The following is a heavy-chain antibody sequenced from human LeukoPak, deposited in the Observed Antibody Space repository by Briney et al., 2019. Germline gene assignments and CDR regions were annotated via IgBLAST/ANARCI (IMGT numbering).Heavy chain of an antibody. D-gene: IGHD5-12*01. V-gene: IGHV3-48*03. CDR2: ISSSGSTI. J-gene: IGHJ4*02. CDR1: GFTFSSYE. Sequence: GGSLRLSCAASGFTFSSYEMNWVRQAPGKGREGVSYISSSGSTIYYADSVKGRFTISRDNAKNSLYLQMNSLRAEDTAVYYCAKPRGYSGYVYFDYWGQGTLVTVSS. CDR3: AKPRGYSGYVYFDY.